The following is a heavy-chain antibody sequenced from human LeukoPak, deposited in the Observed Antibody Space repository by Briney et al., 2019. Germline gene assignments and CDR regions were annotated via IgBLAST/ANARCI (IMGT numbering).Heavy chain of an antibody. D-gene: IGHD3-22*01. CDR1: GYIFTGYY. CDR3: ARGVGDSSGYYYAYYYYYYMDV. V-gene: IGHV1-8*02. Sequence: ASVKVSCKASGYIFTGYYMHWVRQATGQGLEWMGWMNPNSGNTGYAQKFQGRVTMTRNTSISTAYMELSSLRSEDTAVYYCARGVGDSSGYYYAYYYYYYMDVWGKGTTVTISS. CDR2: MNPNSGNT. J-gene: IGHJ6*03.